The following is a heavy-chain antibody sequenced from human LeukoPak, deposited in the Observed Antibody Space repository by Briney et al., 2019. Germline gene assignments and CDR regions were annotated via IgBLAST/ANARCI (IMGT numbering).Heavy chain of an antibody. CDR2: ISSSSSYI. D-gene: IGHD1-20*01. V-gene: IGHV3-21*01. Sequence: GGSLRLSCAASGFTFSSYSMNWVRQAPGKGLEWDSSISSSSSYIYYADSVKGRFTISRDNAKNSLYLQMNSLRAEDTAVYYCARLITGTADYWGQGTLVTVSS. CDR1: GFTFSSYS. CDR3: ARLITGTADY. J-gene: IGHJ4*02.